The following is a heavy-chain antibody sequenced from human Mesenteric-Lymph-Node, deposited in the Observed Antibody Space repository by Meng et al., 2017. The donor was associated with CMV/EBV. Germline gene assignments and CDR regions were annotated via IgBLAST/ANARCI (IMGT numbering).Heavy chain of an antibody. Sequence: SGLTFSSSWMHWVRQAPGQGLVWVSRINNDGSTTRYADSVMGRFTISRDNAKNTLYLQMNSLRAEDAALYYCTRGPVWFGELSPFDYWGQGTLVTVSS. J-gene: IGHJ4*02. V-gene: IGHV3-74*01. CDR2: INNDGSTT. CDR1: GLTFSSSW. D-gene: IGHD3-10*01. CDR3: TRGPVWFGELSPFDY.